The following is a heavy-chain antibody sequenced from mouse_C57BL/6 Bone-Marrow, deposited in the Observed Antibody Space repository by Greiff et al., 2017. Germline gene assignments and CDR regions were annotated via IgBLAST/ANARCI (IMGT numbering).Heavy chain of an antibody. CDR2: ISDGGSYT. D-gene: IGHD1-1*01. V-gene: IGHV5-4*01. Sequence: EVHLVESGGGLVKPGGSLKLSCAASGFTFSSYAMSWVRQTPEKRLEWVATISDGGSYTYYPDNVKGRFTISRDNAKNNLYLQMSHLKSEDTAMYYCARDTTTVEGDFDYWGQGTTLTVSS. J-gene: IGHJ2*01. CDR1: GFTFSSYA. CDR3: ARDTTTVEGDFDY.